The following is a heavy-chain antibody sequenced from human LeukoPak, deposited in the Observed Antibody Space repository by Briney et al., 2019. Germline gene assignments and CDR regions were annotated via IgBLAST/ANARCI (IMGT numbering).Heavy chain of an antibody. J-gene: IGHJ4*02. CDR2: INPNSGGT. CDR3: ASGGSGSYSPYYFDY. Sequence: ASVKVSCKASGYTFTGYYMHWVRQAPGQGLEWMGWINPNSGGTNYAQKFQGRVTMTRDTSISTAYMELSRVRSDDTAVYYCASGGSGSYSPYYFDYWGQGTLVTVSS. CDR1: GYTFTGYY. D-gene: IGHD3-10*01. V-gene: IGHV1-2*02.